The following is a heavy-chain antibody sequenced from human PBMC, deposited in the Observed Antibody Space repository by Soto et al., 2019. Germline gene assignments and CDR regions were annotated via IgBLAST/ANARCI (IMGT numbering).Heavy chain of an antibody. CDR3: AKANSGYGSFDH. CDR2: IYYSGST. V-gene: IGHV4-59*01. Sequence: QVQLQESGPGLVKPSETLSLTCTVSGDSISKYYCSWIRQSPGKGLEWIGYIYYSGSTNYNPSLKSPVTISIDKSKNQFSLKLTSVTAADTAVYYCAKANSGYGSFDHWGQGMLVTVSS. D-gene: IGHD5-12*01. J-gene: IGHJ4*02. CDR1: GDSISKYY.